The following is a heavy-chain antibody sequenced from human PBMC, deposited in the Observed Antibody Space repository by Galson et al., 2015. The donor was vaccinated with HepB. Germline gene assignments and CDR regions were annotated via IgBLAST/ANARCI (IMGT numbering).Heavy chain of an antibody. Sequence: QSGAEVKKPGTSVKVSCKASGFTFTSSAVQWVRQARGQRLEWIGWIVVGSGNTNYAQKFQERVTITRDMSTSTAYMELSSLRSEDTAVYYCAASGIAARPSYYGMDVWGQGTTVTVSS. CDR2: IVVGSGNT. V-gene: IGHV1-58*01. CDR1: GFTFTSSA. J-gene: IGHJ6*02. D-gene: IGHD6-6*01. CDR3: AASGIAARPSYYGMDV.